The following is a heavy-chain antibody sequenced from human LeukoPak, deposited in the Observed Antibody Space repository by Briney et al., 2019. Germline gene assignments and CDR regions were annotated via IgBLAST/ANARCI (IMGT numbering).Heavy chain of an antibody. CDR2: IIPIFGTA. D-gene: IGHD1-26*01. CDR1: GGTFSSYA. Sequence: SVKVSCKASGGTFSSYAISWVRQAPGQGLEWMGGIIPIFGTANYAQKFQGRVTITADESTSTAYMELSSLRSEDTAVYYCARRGVGWESCFDYWGQGTLVTVSS. V-gene: IGHV1-69*01. J-gene: IGHJ4*02. CDR3: ARRGVGWESCFDY.